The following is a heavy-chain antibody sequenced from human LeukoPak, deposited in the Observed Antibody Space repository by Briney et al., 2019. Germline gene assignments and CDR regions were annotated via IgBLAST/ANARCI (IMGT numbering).Heavy chain of an antibody. CDR3: ARDRRYYDFWSGYYA. CDR1: GGSISSYY. Sequence: SETLSLTCTVSGGSISSYYWSWIRQPAGKGLEWIGRIYTSGSTNYNPSLKSRVTMSVDMSKNQFSLKLSSVTAADTAVYYCARDRRYYDFWSGYYAWGQGTLVTVSS. CDR2: IYTSGST. D-gene: IGHD3-3*01. V-gene: IGHV4-4*07. J-gene: IGHJ4*02.